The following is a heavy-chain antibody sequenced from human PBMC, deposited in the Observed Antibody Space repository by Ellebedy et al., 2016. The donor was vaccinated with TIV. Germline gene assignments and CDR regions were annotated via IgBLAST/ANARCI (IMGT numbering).Heavy chain of an antibody. CDR3: ARSTVIKPEGDAYDI. V-gene: IGHV3-21*06. CDR2: IDSSSTYI. CDR1: GFTFSSFG. D-gene: IGHD4-23*01. Sequence: PGGSLRLSCAASGFTFSSFGMNWVRQASGKGMEWVSSIDSSSTYIYYADSVKGRFTISRDNAKNSLYLHMNSLRAEDTAVYYCARSTVIKPEGDAYDIWGQGTKVTVSS. J-gene: IGHJ3*02.